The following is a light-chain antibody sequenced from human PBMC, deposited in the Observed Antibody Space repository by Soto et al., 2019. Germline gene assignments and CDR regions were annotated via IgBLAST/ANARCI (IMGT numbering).Light chain of an antibody. CDR1: QSISSW. V-gene: IGKV1-5*03. J-gene: IGKJ1*01. CDR3: QQYNSYPWT. CDR2: KAS. Sequence: DIQMTQSPSTLSASVGDRVTITSRASQSISSWLAWYQQKPGKAPKLLIYKASSLESGGPSRFSGSGSVTEFTLTISSLQPDDFAAYYCQQYNSYPWTFGQGTKVEIK.